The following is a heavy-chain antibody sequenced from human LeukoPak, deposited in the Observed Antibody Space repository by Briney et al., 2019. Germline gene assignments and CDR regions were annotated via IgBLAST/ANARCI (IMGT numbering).Heavy chain of an antibody. J-gene: IGHJ4*02. CDR3: ARGHEKRQYYDYVWGSYRYGNYYFDY. CDR2: MNPNSCNT. CDR1: GYTFTSYD. D-gene: IGHD3-16*02. Sequence: ASVKVSCKASGYTFTSYDINWVRQATGQGLEWMGWMNPNSCNTGYAQKFQGRVTMTRNTSISTAYMELSSLRSEDTAVYYCARGHEKRQYYDYVWGSYRYGNYYFDYWGQGTLVTVSS. V-gene: IGHV1-8*01.